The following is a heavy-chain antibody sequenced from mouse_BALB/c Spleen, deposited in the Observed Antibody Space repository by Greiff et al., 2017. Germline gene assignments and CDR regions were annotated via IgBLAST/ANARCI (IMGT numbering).Heavy chain of an antibody. CDR3: ATGSSYPFAY. V-gene: IGHV1S135*01. CDR2: IDPYNGGT. D-gene: IGHD1-1*01. Sequence: VHVKQSGAELVKPGASVKLSCKASGYTFTSYDINWVRQRPEQGLEWIGYIDPYNGGTSYNQKFKGKATLTVDKSSSTAYMHLNSLTSEDSAVYYCATGSSYPFAYWGQGTLVTVSA. CDR1: GYTFTSYD. J-gene: IGHJ3*01.